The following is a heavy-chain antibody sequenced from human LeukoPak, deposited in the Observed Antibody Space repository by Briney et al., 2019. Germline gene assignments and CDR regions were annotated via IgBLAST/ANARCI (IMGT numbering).Heavy chain of an antibody. J-gene: IGHJ4*02. CDR2: IKQDGSEK. CDR3: ARAQRGGWFGELEYFDY. CDR1: GFTFSSYW. Sequence: GGSLRLSCAASGFTFSSYWMSWVRQAPGKGLEWVANIKQDGSEKYYVDSVKGRFTISRDNAKNSLYLQMNSLSAEDTAVYYCARAQRGGWFGELEYFDYWGQGTLVTVSS. D-gene: IGHD3-10*01. V-gene: IGHV3-7*01.